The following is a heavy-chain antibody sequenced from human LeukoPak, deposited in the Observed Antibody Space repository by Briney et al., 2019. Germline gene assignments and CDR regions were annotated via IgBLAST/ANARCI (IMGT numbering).Heavy chain of an antibody. V-gene: IGHV3-23*01. CDR3: AKVPLSGIAAAGISYYYYGMDV. CDR1: GFTFSSYA. D-gene: IGHD6-13*01. J-gene: IGHJ6*02. CDR2: ISGSGGST. Sequence: GGSLRLSCAASGFTFSSYAMSWVRQAPGKGLEWVSAISGSGGSTYYADSVKGRFTISRDNSKNTLYLQMNSLRAEDTAVYYCAKVPLSGIAAAGISYYYYGMDVWGQGTTVTVSS.